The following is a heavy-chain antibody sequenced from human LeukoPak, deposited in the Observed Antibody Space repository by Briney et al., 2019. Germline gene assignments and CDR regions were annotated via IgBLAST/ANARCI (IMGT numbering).Heavy chain of an antibody. V-gene: IGHV4-38-2*02. J-gene: IGHJ4*02. CDR3: ARGGDGYNPFDY. D-gene: IGHD5-24*01. Sequence: SETLSLTCTVSGYSIGSGYYWGWIRQPPGKGLEWIGSIYHSGSTYYNPSLKSRVTISVDTSKNQFSLKLSSVTAADTAVYYCARGGDGYNPFDYWGQGTLVTVSS. CDR1: GYSIGSGYY. CDR2: IYHSGST.